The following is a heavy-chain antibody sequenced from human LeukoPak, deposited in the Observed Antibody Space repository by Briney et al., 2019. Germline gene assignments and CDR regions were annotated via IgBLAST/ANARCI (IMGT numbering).Heavy chain of an antibody. Sequence: GASVKVSCKASGYTFTGYYMHWVRQAPGQGLEWMGWINPNSGGTNYAQKFQGRVTMTRDTSISTAYMELSRLRSDDTAVYYCARTTYYDFWTGDPYFAYWGQGTLVTVSS. CDR2: INPNSGGT. CDR3: ARTTYYDFWTGDPYFAY. V-gene: IGHV1-2*02. J-gene: IGHJ4*02. D-gene: IGHD3-3*01. CDR1: GYTFTGYY.